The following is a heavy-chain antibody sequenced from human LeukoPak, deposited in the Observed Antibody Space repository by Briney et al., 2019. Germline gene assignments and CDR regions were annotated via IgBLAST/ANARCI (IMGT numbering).Heavy chain of an antibody. CDR1: GFTFSSYA. V-gene: IGHV3-23*01. J-gene: IGHJ4*02. Sequence: GGSLRLSCAASGFTFSSYAMSWVCQAPGKGLEWVSTISGSGGSTYYADSVKGRFTISRDNSKNMLYVQMNSLRAEDTAVYYCTGRWLPIDYWGQGTLVTVSS. D-gene: IGHD5-24*01. CDR3: TGRWLPIDY. CDR2: ISGSGGST.